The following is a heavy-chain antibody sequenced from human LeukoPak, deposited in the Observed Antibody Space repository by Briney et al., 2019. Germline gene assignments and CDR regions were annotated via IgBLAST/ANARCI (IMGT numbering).Heavy chain of an antibody. D-gene: IGHD6-13*01. CDR1: GFTFSDYY. CDR2: ISSDVSTI. J-gene: IGHJ2*01. CDR3: ARVYSSSWSSRYFDL. V-gene: IGHV3-11*01. Sequence: GGSLRLSCAASGFTFSDYYMSWIRQAPGKGLEWVSYISSDVSTIYYADSVKGRFTISRDNAKNSLYLQMNSLRADDTAVYYCARVYSSSWSSRYFDLWGRGTLVTVSS.